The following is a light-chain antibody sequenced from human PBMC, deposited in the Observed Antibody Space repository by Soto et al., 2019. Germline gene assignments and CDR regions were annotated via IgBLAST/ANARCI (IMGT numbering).Light chain of an antibody. CDR2: DAS. CDR3: QQYHKWPPLT. Sequence: EILMTQSPASLSVSPGENATLSCRASQSVSTNLVWYQQKLGQSPRILIYDASTRPTGIPARFGGMGSGTQFTLTITSLQSEDSAVYYCQQYHKWPPLTFGGGTKVEI. CDR1: QSVSTN. J-gene: IGKJ4*01. V-gene: IGKV3-15*01.